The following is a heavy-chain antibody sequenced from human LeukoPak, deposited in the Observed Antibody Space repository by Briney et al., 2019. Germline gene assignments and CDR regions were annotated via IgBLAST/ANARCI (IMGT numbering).Heavy chain of an antibody. CDR1: GFTFSSYS. D-gene: IGHD3-10*01. J-gene: IGHJ4*02. V-gene: IGHV3-48*01. Sequence: GGSLRLSCAASGFTFSSYSMNWVRQAPGKGLEWVSYISSSSSTIYYADSVKGRFTISRDNAKNSLYLQMNSLRAEDTAVYYCASLSWYGSGGFDYWGQGTLVTVSP. CDR3: ASLSWYGSGGFDY. CDR2: ISSSSSTI.